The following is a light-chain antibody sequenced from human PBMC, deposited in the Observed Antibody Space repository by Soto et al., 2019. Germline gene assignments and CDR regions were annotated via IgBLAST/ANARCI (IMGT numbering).Light chain of an antibody. CDR2: GAS. CDR3: RQNGSSFT. CDR1: QSVSSSY. J-gene: IGKJ3*01. V-gene: IGKV3-20*01. Sequence: EIVLTQSPGTLSLSPGERATLSCRASQSVSSSYLAGYQQKPGQAPRLLIYGASSRATGIPDRFSGSGYGTDFAIKISRLEPEGFAVYYGRQNGSSFTFGPGTKVDIK.